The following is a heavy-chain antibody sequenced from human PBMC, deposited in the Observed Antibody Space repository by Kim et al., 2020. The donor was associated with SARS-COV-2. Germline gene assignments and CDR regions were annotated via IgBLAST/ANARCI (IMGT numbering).Heavy chain of an antibody. V-gene: IGHV3-30-3*01. CDR1: GLSFDDSA. CDR2: ISYDGRNK. CDR3: ARGNYYESVSLSDYYNGMDV. J-gene: IGHJ6*02. D-gene: IGHD3-10*01. Sequence: GGSRRLSCAASGLSFDDSAMNWVRQPPGKGLEWVAVISYDGRNKDYADSVKGRFTISRDNSKRTLYLQMNSLRVEDTAVYYCARGNYYESVSLSDYYNGMDVWGQGTTVTVSS.